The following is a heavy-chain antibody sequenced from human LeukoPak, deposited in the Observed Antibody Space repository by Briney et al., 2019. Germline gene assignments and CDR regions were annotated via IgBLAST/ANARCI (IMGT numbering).Heavy chain of an antibody. CDR2: IYYSGST. J-gene: IGHJ5*02. CDR3: ARDFAARQGRFDP. V-gene: IGHV4-31*03. CDR1: GGSLSSGGYY. Sequence: SETLSLTCTVSGGSLSSGGYYWSWLRQHPGRGLEWLGYIYYSGSTYYNPSLKSRVTISVDTSKNQFSLKLSSVTAADTAVYYCARDFAARQGRFDPWGQGTLVTVSS. D-gene: IGHD6-6*01.